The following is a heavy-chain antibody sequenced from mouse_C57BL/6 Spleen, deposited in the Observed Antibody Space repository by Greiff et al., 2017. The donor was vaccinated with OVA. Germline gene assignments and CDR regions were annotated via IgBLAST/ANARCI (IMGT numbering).Heavy chain of an antibody. CDR2: INYDGSST. CDR3: ARDDGRGYYAMDY. D-gene: IGHD3-1*01. V-gene: IGHV5-16*01. CDR1: GFTFSDYY. Sequence: DVMLVESEGGLVQPGSSMKLSCTASGFTFSDYYMAWVRQVPEKGLEWVANINYDGSSTYYLDSLKSRFIISRDNAKNILYLQMSSLKSEDTATYYCARDDGRGYYAMDYWGQGTSVTVSS. J-gene: IGHJ4*01.